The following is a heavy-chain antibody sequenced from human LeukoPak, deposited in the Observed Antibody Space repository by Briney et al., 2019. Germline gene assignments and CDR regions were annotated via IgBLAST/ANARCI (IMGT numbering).Heavy chain of an antibody. CDR2: IWYDGSNK. Sequence: GGSLRLSCAASGFTFSNYWMSWVRQAPGKGLEWVAVIWYDGSNKYYADSVKGRFTISRDNSKNTLYLQMNSLRAEDTAVYYCASQFGVVTNNWFDPWGQGTLVTVSS. CDR1: GFTFSNYW. CDR3: ASQFGVVTNNWFDP. D-gene: IGHD3-3*01. J-gene: IGHJ5*02. V-gene: IGHV3-33*08.